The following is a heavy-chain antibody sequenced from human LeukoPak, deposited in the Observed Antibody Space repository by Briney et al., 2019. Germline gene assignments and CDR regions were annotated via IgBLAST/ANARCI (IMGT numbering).Heavy chain of an antibody. CDR1: GFTFSGYW. CDR2: INSDGSST. Sequence: PGGSLRLSCAASGFTFSGYWMHWVRQAPGKGLVWVSRINSDGSSTSYADSVKGRFTISRDNAKNTLYLQMNSLRAEDTAAYYCVSLYCGSTSCSAWGQGILVTVSS. CDR3: VSLYCGSTSCSA. D-gene: IGHD2-2*01. V-gene: IGHV3-74*01. J-gene: IGHJ5*02.